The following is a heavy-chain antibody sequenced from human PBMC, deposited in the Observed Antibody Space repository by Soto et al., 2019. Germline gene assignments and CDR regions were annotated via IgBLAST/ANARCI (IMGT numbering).Heavy chain of an antibody. J-gene: IGHJ4*01. Sequence: EVQLVASGGGFVQPGGSLRLSCAASGFTLSNYWMHWVRQVPGKGLEWVSRINADGSVTNYADSKRGRFTISRDNAKSTLYLQIHSLRAEDTALYHCARLGYGDFNDWGRGTLVTVSS. D-gene: IGHD4-17*01. CDR3: ARLGYGDFND. V-gene: IGHV3-74*01. CDR1: GFTLSNYW. CDR2: INADGSVT.